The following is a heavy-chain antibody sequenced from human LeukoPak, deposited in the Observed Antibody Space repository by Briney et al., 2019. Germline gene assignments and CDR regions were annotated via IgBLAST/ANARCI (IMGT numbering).Heavy chain of an antibody. CDR1: GGSFSGYY. D-gene: IGHD3-22*01. CDR2: INHSGST. J-gene: IGHJ4*02. V-gene: IGHV4-34*01. CDR3: ARGPFSPYYYDSSGYYYFDY. Sequence: SETLSLTCAVYGGSFSGYYWSWIRQPPGKGLEWIGEINHSGSTNYNPSLKSRVTISVDTSKNQFSLKLSSVTAADTAVYYCARGPFSPYYYDSSGYYYFDYWGQGTLVAVSS.